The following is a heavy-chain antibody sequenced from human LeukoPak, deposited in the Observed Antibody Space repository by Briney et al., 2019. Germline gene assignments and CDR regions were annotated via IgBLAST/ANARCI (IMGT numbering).Heavy chain of an antibody. CDR1: GGSFSGYY. V-gene: IGHV4-34*01. J-gene: IGHJ5*02. Sequence: PSETLSLTCAVYGGSFSGYYWSWIRQPPGKGLEWIGEINHSGSTNYNPSLKSRVTISVDTSKNQFSLKLSSVTAADTAVYYCARGGGSASYNWFDPWGQGTLVTVSS. D-gene: IGHD4-23*01. CDR3: ARGGGSASYNWFDP. CDR2: INHSGST.